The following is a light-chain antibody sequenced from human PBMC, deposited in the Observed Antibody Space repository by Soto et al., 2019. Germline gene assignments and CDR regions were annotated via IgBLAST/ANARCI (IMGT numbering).Light chain of an antibody. CDR1: SSDVGSYNL. CDR2: EGS. V-gene: IGLV2-23*03. CDR3: CSYAGSSTFDV. Sequence: QSVLTQPASVSGSPGQSITISCTGTSSDVGSYNLVSWYQQHPGKAPKLMIYEGSKRPSGVSYRFSGSKSGNTASLTFFGLQAEDEADYYCCSYAGSSTFDVFGTGTKVTVL. J-gene: IGLJ1*01.